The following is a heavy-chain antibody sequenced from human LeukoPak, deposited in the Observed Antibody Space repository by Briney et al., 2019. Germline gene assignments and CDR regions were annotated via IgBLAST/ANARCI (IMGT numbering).Heavy chain of an antibody. D-gene: IGHD6-19*01. CDR2: ISYDGSNK. Sequence: GGSLRLSCAASGFTFSSYAMHWVRQAPGKGLEWVAVISYDGSNKYYADSVKGRFTISRDNSKNTLYLQMNSLRAEDTAVYYCARSYSSGWRWAYWGQGTLVTVFS. V-gene: IGHV3-30*04. CDR3: ARSYSSGWRWAY. CDR1: GFTFSSYA. J-gene: IGHJ4*01.